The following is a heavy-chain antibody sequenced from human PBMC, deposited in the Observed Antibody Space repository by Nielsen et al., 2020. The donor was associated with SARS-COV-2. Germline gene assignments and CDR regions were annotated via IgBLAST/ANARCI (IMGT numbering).Heavy chain of an antibody. CDR2: IYWNDDK. CDR3: AHHGELRYFDWLFFDY. V-gene: IGHV2-5*01. Sequence: SGPTLVKPTQTLTLTCTFSGFSLSTSGVGVGWIRQPPGKALEWLALIYWNDDKRYSPSLKSRLTITKDTSKNQVVLTMTNMDPVDTATYYCAHHGELRYFDWLFFDYWGQGTLVTVSS. J-gene: IGHJ4*02. CDR1: GFSLSTSGVG. D-gene: IGHD3-9*01.